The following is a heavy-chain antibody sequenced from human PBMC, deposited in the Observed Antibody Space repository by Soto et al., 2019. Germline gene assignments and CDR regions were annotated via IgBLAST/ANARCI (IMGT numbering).Heavy chain of an antibody. Sequence: PPQTLSLTCAISGDSVSSNSAAWTWIRQSPSRGLEWLGRTYYRSKWYYDHAVSVKSRITINPDTPKNQFSLQLNSVTPEDTAVYYSARVNTSMVPFGYWGQGPLVTVSS. V-gene: IGHV6-1*01. J-gene: IGHJ4*02. CDR3: ARVNTSMVPFGY. D-gene: IGHD5-18*01. CDR2: TYYRSKWYY. CDR1: GDSVSSNSAA.